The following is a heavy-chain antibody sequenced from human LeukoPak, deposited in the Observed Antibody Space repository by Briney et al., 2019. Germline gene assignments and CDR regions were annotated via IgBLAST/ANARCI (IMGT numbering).Heavy chain of an antibody. J-gene: IGHJ4*02. V-gene: IGHV1-18*01. CDR3: ARDRPPYDYVWGSYRPPYFDY. D-gene: IGHD3-16*02. CDR2: ISAYNGNT. CDR1: GYTFTSYG. Sequence: GASVKVSCKASGYTFTSYGISWVRQAPGQGLEWMGWISAYNGNTNYAQKLQGRVTMTTDTSTSTAYMELRSLRSDDTAVYYCARDRPPYDYVWGSYRPPYFDYWGQGTLVTVSS.